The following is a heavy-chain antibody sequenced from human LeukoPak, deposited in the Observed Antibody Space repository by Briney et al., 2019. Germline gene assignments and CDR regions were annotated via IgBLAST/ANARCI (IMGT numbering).Heavy chain of an antibody. CDR1: GGSITSSNYY. CDR3: ARVTDSSGYYYYYYDMDV. Sequence: SETLSLTCTVSGGSITSSNYYWGWIRQPPGKGLERIGSIYYSESTYYSPSLKSRVTISEDTAKNQFSLKLSSVTAADTAVYYCARVTDSSGYYYYYYDMDVWGKGTTVTASS. V-gene: IGHV4-39*07. CDR2: IYYSEST. D-gene: IGHD3-22*01. J-gene: IGHJ6*03.